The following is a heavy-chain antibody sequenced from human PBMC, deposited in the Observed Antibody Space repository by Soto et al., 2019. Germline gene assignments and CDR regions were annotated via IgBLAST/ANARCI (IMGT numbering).Heavy chain of an antibody. CDR3: AKGLALMADH. CDR2: ILHDGSKE. J-gene: IGHJ4*02. Sequence: GSLRLSFTDSGFSFNTYVMDWVRQAPGKGLEWVARILHDGSKEYYADPVKGRFTISRDNSKNTLYLQMDRLRVEDTAVYFCAKGLALMADHWGQGTPVTVPQ. V-gene: IGHV3-30*18. D-gene: IGHD2-21*01. CDR1: GFSFNTYV.